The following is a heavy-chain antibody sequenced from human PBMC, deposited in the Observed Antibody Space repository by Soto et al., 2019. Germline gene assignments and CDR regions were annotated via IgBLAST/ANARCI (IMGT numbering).Heavy chain of an antibody. V-gene: IGHV1-3*05. CDR1: GYTFTSYA. CDR2: INAGNGNT. Sequence: QVQLVQSGAEEKKPGASVKVSCKASGYTFTSYAMHWVRQAPGQRLEWMGWINAGNGNTKYSQKFQGRVTITRDTSASTAYIELSSRRSEDTAVYYCASAWVVVSAPDYWGQGTLVTVSS. CDR3: ASAWVVVSAPDY. D-gene: IGHD2-21*02. J-gene: IGHJ4*02.